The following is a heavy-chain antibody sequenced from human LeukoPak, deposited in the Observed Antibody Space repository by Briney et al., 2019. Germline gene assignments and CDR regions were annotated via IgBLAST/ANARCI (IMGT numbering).Heavy chain of an antibody. Sequence: GGSLRLSCAASGFTLSRYWMSWVRQAPGKGLEWVANIKQDGSEKYYVDSVRGRFAISRDNAKNSLYLQMNSLRAEDTAVYYCARVSKGGYKSGPRDPPYYFDYWGQGTLVPVSS. D-gene: IGHD5-18*01. CDR3: ARVSKGGYKSGPRDPPYYFDY. CDR2: IKQDGSEK. J-gene: IGHJ4*02. V-gene: IGHV3-7*03. CDR1: GFTLSRYW.